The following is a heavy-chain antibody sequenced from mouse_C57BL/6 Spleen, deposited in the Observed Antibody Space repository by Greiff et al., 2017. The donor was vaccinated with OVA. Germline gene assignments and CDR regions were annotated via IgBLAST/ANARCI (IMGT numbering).Heavy chain of an antibody. Sequence: DVKLQESGPGLVKPSQSLSLTCSVTGYSITSGYYWNWIRQFPGNKLEWMGYISYDGSNNYNPSLKNRISITRDTSKNQFFLKLNSVTTEDTATYYCARGPKSYYYGSSYWYFDVWGTGTTVTVSS. D-gene: IGHD1-1*01. CDR1: GYSITSGYY. J-gene: IGHJ1*03. CDR3: ARGPKSYYYGSSYWYFDV. V-gene: IGHV3-6*01. CDR2: ISYDGSN.